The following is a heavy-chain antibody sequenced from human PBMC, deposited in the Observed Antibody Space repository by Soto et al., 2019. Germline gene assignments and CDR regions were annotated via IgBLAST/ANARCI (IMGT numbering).Heavy chain of an antibody. V-gene: IGHV4-59*02. Sequence: WENLYLTCRVSGGAVNAYHWNWVRQTPGKGLEWIGYIYYTGSTHYNPSLKSRVTMSVDTSKNQFSLRLTSVTAADTAVYFCAREGILLLGAFDIWGQGTVVTVS. CDR2: IYYTGST. CDR1: GGAVNAYH. D-gene: IGHD3-9*01. CDR3: AREGILLLGAFDI. J-gene: IGHJ3*02.